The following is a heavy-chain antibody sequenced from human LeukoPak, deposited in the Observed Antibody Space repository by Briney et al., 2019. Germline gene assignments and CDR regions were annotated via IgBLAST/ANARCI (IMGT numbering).Heavy chain of an antibody. J-gene: IGHJ3*02. CDR2: ISSSSSYI. CDR1: GFTFSSYS. Sequence: GSLRLSCAASGFTFSSYSMNWVRQAPGKGLEWVSSISSSSSYIYYADSVKGRFTISRDNAKNSLYLQMNSLRAEDTAVYYCARQGVTCDAFDIWGQGTMVTVSS. V-gene: IGHV3-21*01. CDR3: ARQGVTCDAFDI. D-gene: IGHD4-11*01.